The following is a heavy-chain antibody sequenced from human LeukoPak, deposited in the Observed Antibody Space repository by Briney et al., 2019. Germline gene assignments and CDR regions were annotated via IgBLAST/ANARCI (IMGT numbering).Heavy chain of an antibody. CDR2: IKQDGSEK. Sequence: QTGGSLRLSCAASGFTFSTYWMNWVRQAPGKGLEWVANIKQDGSEKYYVDSVKGRFTISRDNAKNSLYLQMNSLRAEDTAVYYCARDPTRYGDSGSYWGQGTLVTVSS. CDR1: GFTFSTYW. D-gene: IGHD4-17*01. V-gene: IGHV3-7*01. CDR3: ARDPTRYGDSGSY. J-gene: IGHJ4*02.